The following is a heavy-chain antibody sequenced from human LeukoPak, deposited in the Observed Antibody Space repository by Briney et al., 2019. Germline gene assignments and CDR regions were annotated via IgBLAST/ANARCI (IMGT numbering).Heavy chain of an antibody. CDR2: ISYDGSNK. J-gene: IGHJ5*02. Sequence: GGSLRLSCAASGFTFSSYAMHWVRQAPGKGLEWVAVISYDGSNKYYADSVKGRFTISRDNSKNTLYLQMNSLRAEDTAVYYCARATSRGSYPGWFDPWGQGTLVTVSS. D-gene: IGHD1-26*01. V-gene: IGHV3-30-3*01. CDR1: GFTFSSYA. CDR3: ARATSRGSYPGWFDP.